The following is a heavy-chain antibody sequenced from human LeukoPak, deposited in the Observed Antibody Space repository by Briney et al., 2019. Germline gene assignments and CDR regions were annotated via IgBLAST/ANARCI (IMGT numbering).Heavy chain of an antibody. V-gene: IGHV3-23*01. CDR3: AKDLIWFGELSDDY. CDR1: TSASTFIFSGYS. D-gene: IGHD3-10*01. Sequence: GGSLRLSCAASTSASTFIFSGYSMNWVRQAPGKGLEWVSAISGSGGSTYYADSVKGRFTISRDNSKNTLYLQMNSLRAEDTAVYYCAKDLIWFGELSDDYWGQGTLVTVSS. CDR2: ISGSGGST. J-gene: IGHJ4*02.